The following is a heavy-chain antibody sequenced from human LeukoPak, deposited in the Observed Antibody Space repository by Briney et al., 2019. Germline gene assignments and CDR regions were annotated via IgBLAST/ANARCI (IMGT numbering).Heavy chain of an antibody. CDR1: GASFSGYY. CDR2: INHSGST. D-gene: IGHD5-12*01. J-gene: IGHJ4*02. Sequence: PSETLSLTCAVYGASFSGYYWTWIRQPPGKGLEWIGEINHSGSTNYNPSLKSRVTISVDTSKNQFSLKLRSVTAADTAVYYCVRSVRRGFNFDNWGQGTLVIVSS. V-gene: IGHV4-34*01. CDR3: VRSVRRGFNFDN.